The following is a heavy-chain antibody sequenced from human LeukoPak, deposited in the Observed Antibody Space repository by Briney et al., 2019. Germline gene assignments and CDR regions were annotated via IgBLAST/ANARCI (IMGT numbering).Heavy chain of an antibody. CDR1: GYTVTRYY. Sequence: ASVKVSCEASGYTVTRYYMHWVRQAPGQGLEWMGIINPSGGSTSYAQKFQGRVTMTRDMSTSTVYMELSSLRSEDTALYYCASGDAFDFWGQGTMVTVSS. CDR3: ASGDAFDF. V-gene: IGHV1-46*01. CDR2: INPSGGST. J-gene: IGHJ3*01.